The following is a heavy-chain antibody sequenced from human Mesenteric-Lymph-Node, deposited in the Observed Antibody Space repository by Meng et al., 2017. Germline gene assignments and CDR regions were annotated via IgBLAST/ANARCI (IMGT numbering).Heavy chain of an antibody. CDR1: GGSVNSVNYY. CDR2: VYYSGST. CDR3: ARSDHQLLWGGGWFDP. V-gene: IGHV4-61*01. D-gene: IGHD2-2*01. Sequence: QVRLQESGPGLVRPSEPLPLTCTVSGGSVNSVNYYWSWIRQPPGKGLEWIGYVYYSGSTSYNPSLKSRVTISVDTSKNQFSLNLSSVTAADTAVYYCARSDHQLLWGGGWFDPWGQGTLVTVSS. J-gene: IGHJ5*02.